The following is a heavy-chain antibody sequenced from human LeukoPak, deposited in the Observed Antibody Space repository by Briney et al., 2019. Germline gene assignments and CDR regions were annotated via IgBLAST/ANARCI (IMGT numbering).Heavy chain of an antibody. Sequence: GRSLRLSCAASGFTFSSYGMHWVRQPPGKGLEWVAVISYDGSNKYYADSVKGRFTISRDNSKNTLYLQMNSLRAEDTAVYYCAKLIDYGGNSVSYWGQGTLVTVSS. CDR3: AKLIDYGGNSVSY. CDR2: ISYDGSNK. V-gene: IGHV3-30*18. J-gene: IGHJ4*02. CDR1: GFTFSSYG. D-gene: IGHD4-23*01.